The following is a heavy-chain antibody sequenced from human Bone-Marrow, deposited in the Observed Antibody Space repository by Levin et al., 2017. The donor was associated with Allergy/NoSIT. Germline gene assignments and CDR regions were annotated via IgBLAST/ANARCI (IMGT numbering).Heavy chain of an antibody. V-gene: IGHV3-30*18. J-gene: IGHJ6*02. Sequence: LAGGSLRLSCAASGFSFNNYGMHWVRQAPGKGLEWLAYTSSDGSNKYHPDSVKGRFTISRDNSKNTLYLEMNNLRAEDTAVYYCAKDGYCRGGSCYREAPDYYGLDVWGQGTTVTVSS. CDR1: GFSFNNYG. D-gene: IGHD2-15*01. CDR2: TSSDGSNK. CDR3: AKDGYCRGGSCYREAPDYYGLDV.